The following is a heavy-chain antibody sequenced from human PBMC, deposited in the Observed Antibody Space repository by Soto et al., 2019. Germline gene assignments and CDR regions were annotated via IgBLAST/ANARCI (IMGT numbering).Heavy chain of an antibody. CDR1: GYTFTAYA. J-gene: IGHJ4*02. V-gene: IGHV1-3*05. CDR3: TRSAISPYGGLIGPFDY. Sequence: QVQLAQSGAEERRPGASVKVSCEATGYTFTAYAMHWVRQAPGQRLEWMGWINPANGNTKYSQKFQDRLTNTSDTSANTVYMELNSLTSEDTAMYYCTRSAISPYGGLIGPFDYWGQGNLVTVSS. CDR2: INPANGNT. D-gene: IGHD3-16*02.